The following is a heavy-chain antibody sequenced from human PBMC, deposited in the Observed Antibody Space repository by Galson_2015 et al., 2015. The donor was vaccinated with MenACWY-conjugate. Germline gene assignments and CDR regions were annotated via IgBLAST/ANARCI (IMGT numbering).Heavy chain of an antibody. CDR2: IAYDGAYQ. V-gene: IGHV3-30*04. CDR3: ARGGILTIEYLAYFDH. D-gene: IGHD2/OR15-2a*01. J-gene: IGHJ4*02. CDR1: GFRFSSYA. Sequence: SLRLSCAASGFRFSSYAMHWVRQAPGRGLERVAVIAYDGAYQYYADSVEGRFTVSRDNSKDTLYLQMNALRDEDTAVYYCARGGILTIEYLAYFDHWGQGTLVSVSS.